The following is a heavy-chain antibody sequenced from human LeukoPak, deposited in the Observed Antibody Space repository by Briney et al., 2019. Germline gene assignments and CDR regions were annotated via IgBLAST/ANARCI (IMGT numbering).Heavy chain of an antibody. CDR3: AKDLSTSGSPDYGMDV. Sequence: PGGSLRLSCAASGFTFSSYAMSWVRQAPGKGLELVSAISGSGGSTYYADSVKGRFTISRDNSKNTLYLQMNSLRAEDTAVYYCAKDLSTSGSPDYGMDVWGQGTTVTVSS. V-gene: IGHV3-23*01. J-gene: IGHJ6*02. CDR1: GFTFSSYA. D-gene: IGHD1-26*01. CDR2: ISGSGGST.